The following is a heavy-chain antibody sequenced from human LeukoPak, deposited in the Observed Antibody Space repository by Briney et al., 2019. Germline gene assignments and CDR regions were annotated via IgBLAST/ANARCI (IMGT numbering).Heavy chain of an antibody. CDR3: ATSGQHWDVFDF. Sequence: PGGSLRLSCAASGFTFSDASMSWVRQAPGKGLEWLGRIKSKSHGGTTDYAAPVKARFTVSRDDSKDTLYLQMNSLRTEDTAVYYCATSGQHWDVFDFWARELWSPSPQ. D-gene: IGHD1-1*01. CDR1: GFTFSDAS. J-gene: IGHJ4*02. CDR2: IKSKSHGGTT. V-gene: IGHV3-15*01.